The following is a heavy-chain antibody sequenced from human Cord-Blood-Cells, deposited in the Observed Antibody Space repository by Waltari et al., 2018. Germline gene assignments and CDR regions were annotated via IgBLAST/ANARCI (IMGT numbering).Heavy chain of an antibody. CDR2: IYYSGSP. CDR1: GGSISSSSYY. Sequence: QLQLQESGPGLVKPSETLSLTCTVSGGSISSSSYYWGWIRQPPGKGLEWFGSIYYSGSPYYNPSLKSRVTISVDTSKNQFSLKLSSVTAADTAVYYCARGGFGELLPDYWGQGTLVTVSS. J-gene: IGHJ4*02. V-gene: IGHV4-39*01. D-gene: IGHD3-10*01. CDR3: ARGGFGELLPDY.